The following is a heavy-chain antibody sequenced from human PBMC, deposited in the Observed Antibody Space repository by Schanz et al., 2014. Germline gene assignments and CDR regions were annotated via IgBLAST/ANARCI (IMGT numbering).Heavy chain of an antibody. V-gene: IGHV3-74*02. D-gene: IGHD3-10*01. CDR1: GFTFSSHW. Sequence: EVQLVESGGGLVQPGGSLRLSCAASGFTFSSHWMHWVRQVPGKGLVWVSRIKSDGSSTSYADSVKGRFTISRDNAKNTLYLQMNRLRAEDTAVYYCARPALWVGDNCFDPWGQGTLVTVSS. CDR3: ARPALWVGDNCFDP. J-gene: IGHJ5*02. CDR2: IKSDGSST.